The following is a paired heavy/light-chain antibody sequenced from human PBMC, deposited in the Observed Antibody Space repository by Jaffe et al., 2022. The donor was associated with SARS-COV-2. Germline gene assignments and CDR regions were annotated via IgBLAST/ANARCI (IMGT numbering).Heavy chain of an antibody. CDR2: ISTTSSTI. D-gene: IGHD7-27*01. V-gene: IGHV3-48*02. CDR1: GFTFSRYG. Sequence: EVQMVESGGGLVLRGGSLRLSCAASGFTFSRYGMNWVRQAPGKGLEWISYISTTSSTIYYTDSVKGRFTISRDNAKNSLYLQMNSLREEDTAVYYCARDLLGHYGMDVWGQGTTVTVSS. J-gene: IGHJ6*02. CDR3: ARDLLGHYGMDV.
Light chain of an antibody. J-gene: IGLJ1*01. V-gene: IGLV2-14*01. CDR1: SSDVGGYNY. CDR3: SSFTSSSTYYV. Sequence: QSALTQPASVSGSPGQSITISCTGTSSDVGGYNYVSWYQQKPGKAPKLILYDVSNRPSGVSNRFSGSRSGNTASLTISGLQAEDEADYYCSSFTSSSTYYVFATGTKVSVL. CDR2: DVS.